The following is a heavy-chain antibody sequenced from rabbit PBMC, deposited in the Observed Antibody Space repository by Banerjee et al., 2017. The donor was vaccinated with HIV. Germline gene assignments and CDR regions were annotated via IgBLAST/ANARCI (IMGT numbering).Heavy chain of an antibody. CDR3: ARGYAGYAGYGYATDAFDP. CDR1: GFSFSSSYY. V-gene: IGHV1S40*01. J-gene: IGHJ2*01. D-gene: IGHD6-1*01. Sequence: QSLEESGGDLVKPGASLTLTCTASGFSFSSSYYMCWVRQAPGKGLEWIACIYAGSSGSTYYASWAKGRFTISKTSSTTVTLQMTSLTAADTATYFCARGYAGYAGYGYATDAFDPWGQGTLVTVS. CDR2: IYAGSSGST.